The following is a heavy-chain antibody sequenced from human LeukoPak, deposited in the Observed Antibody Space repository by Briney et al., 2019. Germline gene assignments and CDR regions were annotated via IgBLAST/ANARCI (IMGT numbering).Heavy chain of an antibody. V-gene: IGHV4-34*01. CDR1: GGSFSGYY. CDR2: TYHSGST. D-gene: IGHD6-19*01. J-gene: IGHJ4*02. Sequence: SETLSLTCAVYGGSFSGYYWSWIRQSPGKGLEWIGETYHSGSTNYNPSLKSRVTISLDTSKNQFSLKLSSVTAADTAVYYCARAYSSGWYYFDYWGQGTLVTVSS. CDR3: ARAYSSGWYYFDY.